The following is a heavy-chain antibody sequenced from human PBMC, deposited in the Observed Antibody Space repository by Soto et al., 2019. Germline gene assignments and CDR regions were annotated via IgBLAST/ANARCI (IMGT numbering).Heavy chain of an antibody. V-gene: IGHV3-21*01. J-gene: IGHJ3*02. CDR2: ISSSSSYI. Sequence: EVQLVESGGGLVKPGGSLRLSCAASGFTFSSYSMNWVRQAPGKGLEWVSSISSSSSYIYYADSVKGRFTTSRDNAKNSLYLQMNSLRAEDTAVYYCARDGVWGSSSFVSAFDIWGQGTMVTVSS. CDR1: GFTFSSYS. CDR3: ARDGVWGSSSFVSAFDI. D-gene: IGHD6-6*01.